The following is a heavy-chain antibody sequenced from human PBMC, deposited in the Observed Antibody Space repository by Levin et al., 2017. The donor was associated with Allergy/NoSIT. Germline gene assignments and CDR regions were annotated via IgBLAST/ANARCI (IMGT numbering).Heavy chain of an antibody. CDR1: GYTFTGYY. CDR3: ARDSDYGDYGPLVFDI. D-gene: IGHD4-17*01. V-gene: IGHV1-2*06. Sequence: GESLKISCKASGYTFTGYYMHWVRQAPGQGLEWMGRINPNSGGTNYAQKFQGRVTMTRDTSISTAYMELSRLRSDDTAVYYCARDSDYGDYGPLVFDIWGQGTMVTVSS. J-gene: IGHJ3*02. CDR2: INPNSGGT.